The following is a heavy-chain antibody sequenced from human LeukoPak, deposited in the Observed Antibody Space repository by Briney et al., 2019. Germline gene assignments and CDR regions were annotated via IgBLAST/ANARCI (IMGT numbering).Heavy chain of an antibody. Sequence: AASVKVSCKASGGTFSSYAISWVRQAPGQGLEWMGGIIPIFGTANYAQKFQGRVTITADESTSTAYMELSSLRSEDTAVYYCARDSTGEDYYYYGMDVWGKGITVTVSS. V-gene: IGHV1-69*13. D-gene: IGHD3-10*01. CDR3: ARDSTGEDYYYYGMDV. J-gene: IGHJ6*04. CDR1: GGTFSSYA. CDR2: IIPIFGTA.